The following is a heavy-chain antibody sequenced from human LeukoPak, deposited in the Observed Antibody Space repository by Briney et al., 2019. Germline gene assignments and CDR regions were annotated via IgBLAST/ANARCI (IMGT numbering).Heavy chain of an antibody. V-gene: IGHV5-51*01. Sequence: GESLKISCKGSGYSFTSYWIGWVRPMPGKGLEWMGIIYPGDSDTRYSPSFQGQVTISADKSISTAYLQWSSLKASDTAMYYCASGGGSIAVAGTWFDYWGQGTLVTVSS. CDR2: IYPGDSDT. D-gene: IGHD6-19*01. CDR1: GYSFTSYW. CDR3: ASGGGSIAVAGTWFDY. J-gene: IGHJ4*02.